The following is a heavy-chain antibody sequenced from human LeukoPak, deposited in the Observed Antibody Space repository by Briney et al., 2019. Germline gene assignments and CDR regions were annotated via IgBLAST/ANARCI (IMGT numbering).Heavy chain of an antibody. Sequence: GAXVKVSCKASGYIFTRYGISWVRQAPGQGLEWMGWISAHYGNTNYAQKLQDRVTMTTDTSTNTAYMELRSLRPDDTAVYYCARDFFHGHCSGLSCFLLDYWGQGSLVTVSS. CDR2: ISAHYGNT. CDR1: GYIFTRYG. J-gene: IGHJ4*02. V-gene: IGHV1-18*04. D-gene: IGHD2-15*01. CDR3: ARDFFHGHCSGLSCFLLDY.